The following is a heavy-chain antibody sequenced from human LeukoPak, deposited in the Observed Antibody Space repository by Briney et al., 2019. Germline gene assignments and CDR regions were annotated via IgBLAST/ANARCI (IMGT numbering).Heavy chain of an antibody. CDR3: ARHGLHRLALYNFFDY. D-gene: IGHD3-9*01. CDR2: IYYSGGT. CDR1: GGSISSYY. V-gene: IGHV4-59*08. J-gene: IGHJ4*02. Sequence: SETLSLTCTVSGGSISSYYWSWIRQPPGKGLEWIGYIYYSGGTNYNPSLKSRVTISVDTSKNQFSLKLSSVSAADTAVYYCARHGLHRLALYNFFDYWGQGTLVTVSS.